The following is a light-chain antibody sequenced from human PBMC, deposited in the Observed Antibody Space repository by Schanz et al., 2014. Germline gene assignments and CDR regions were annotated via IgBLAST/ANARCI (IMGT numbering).Light chain of an antibody. CDR2: DAS. V-gene: IGKV1-5*01. Sequence: DIQMTQSPSTLSASVGDRVTITCRASQSVSSWLAWYQQKPGKAPKVLIYDASSLESGVPSRFSGSGSGTEFTLTISSLQPEDFATYYCQQSYSTPWTFGQGTKVEIK. J-gene: IGKJ1*01. CDR3: QQSYSTPWT. CDR1: QSVSSW.